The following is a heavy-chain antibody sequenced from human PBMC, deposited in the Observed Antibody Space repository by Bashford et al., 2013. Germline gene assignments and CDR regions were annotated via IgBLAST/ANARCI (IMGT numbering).Heavy chain of an antibody. J-gene: IGHJ2*01. V-gene: IGHV2-5*08. CDR2: IYWDDDK. CDR1: GFSLSTSGMC. D-gene: IGHD4-17*01. Sequence: SGPTLVKPTQTLTLTCTFSGFSLSTSGMCVSWIRQPPGKALEWLALIYWDDDKRYSPSLKSRLTITKDTSKNQVVLTMTNMDPVDTATYYCARMSVTYWYFDLWGRGTLVTVSS. CDR3: ARMSVTYWYFDL.